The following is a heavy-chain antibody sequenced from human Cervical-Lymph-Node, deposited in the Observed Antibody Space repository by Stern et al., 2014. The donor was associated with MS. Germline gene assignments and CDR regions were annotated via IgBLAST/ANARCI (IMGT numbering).Heavy chain of an antibody. CDR2: ISYDGSNK. D-gene: IGHD1-26*01. J-gene: IGHJ6*02. CDR3: AKDQSWELLVYYYGMDV. CDR1: GFTFSRYG. Sequence: VQLVESGGGVVQPGRSLRLSCAASGFTFSRYGMHWVRQAPGKGLEWVAVISYDGSNKYYADSVKGRFTISRDNSKNTLYLQMNSLRAEDTAVYYCAKDQSWELLVYYYGMDVWGQGTTVTVSS. V-gene: IGHV3-30*18.